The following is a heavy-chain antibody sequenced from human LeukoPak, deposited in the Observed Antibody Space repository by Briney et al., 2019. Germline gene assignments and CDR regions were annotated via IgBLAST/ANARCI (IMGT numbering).Heavy chain of an antibody. CDR1: GYTFTSYG. D-gene: IGHD3-3*01. J-gene: IGHJ5*02. CDR3: ARDRSAGGWRWWFDP. V-gene: IGHV1-18*01. Sequence: GASVKVSCKASGYTFTSYGISWVRQAPGQGLEWMGWISAYNGNTNYAQKLQGRVTMTTDTSTSTAYMELRSLRSDDTAVYYCARDRSAGGWRWWFDPWGQGTLVTVSS. CDR2: ISAYNGNT.